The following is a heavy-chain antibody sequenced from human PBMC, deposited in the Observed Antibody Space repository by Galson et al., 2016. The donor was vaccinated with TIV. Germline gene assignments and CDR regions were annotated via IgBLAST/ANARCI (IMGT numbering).Heavy chain of an antibody. V-gene: IGHV4-28*03. CDR1: GYSISNTNW. Sequence: SETLSLTCVVSGYSISNTNWWGWIRQPPGKRLEWIGYVYYSGNTYYNPSLTSLKSRVTMSVDTSKNQFSLKLSSVTAVDTAVYYCARGFGIAVDFWIDAFDIWGQGTMVTVSS. CDR3: ARGFGIAVDFWIDAFDI. CDR2: VYYSGNT. D-gene: IGHD6-13*01. J-gene: IGHJ3*02.